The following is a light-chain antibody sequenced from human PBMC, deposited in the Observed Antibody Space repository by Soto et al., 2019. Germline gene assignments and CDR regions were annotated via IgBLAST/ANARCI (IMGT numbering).Light chain of an antibody. V-gene: IGKV3-20*01. Sequence: EIVLTQSPGTLSLSPGERATLSCRASQSVRSSYLAWYQQKPGQAPRLLIYGASSRATGIPDRFSGSGSGTAFTLTISTLQPEDFTVYYCQQYGSSPGTFGQGTKLEIK. J-gene: IGKJ2*01. CDR1: QSVRSSY. CDR3: QQYGSSPGT. CDR2: GAS.